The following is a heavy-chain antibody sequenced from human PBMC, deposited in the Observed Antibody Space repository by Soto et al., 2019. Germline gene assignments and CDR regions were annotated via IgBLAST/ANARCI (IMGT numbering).Heavy chain of an antibody. CDR1: GYTLSNYE. CDR3: ARGRGGYCSSGICYRWLDP. CDR2: MNPNIGDT. J-gene: IGHJ5*02. V-gene: IGHV1-8*02. Sequence: QEQLVQSGAEVKKPGASVKVSCEASGYTLSNYETIWVRQAAGQGLEWMGGMNPNIGDTVYAQKYQGTATMTTDTSIRTAYMELSGLTSEDTAVYYCARGRGGYCSSGICYRWLDPWGQGTLVTVSS. D-gene: IGHD2-15*01.